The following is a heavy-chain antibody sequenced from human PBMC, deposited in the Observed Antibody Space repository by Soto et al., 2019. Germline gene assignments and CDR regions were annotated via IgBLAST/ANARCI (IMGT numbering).Heavy chain of an antibody. CDR1: GDTSTTYV. V-gene: IGHV1-69*01. CDR2: INPMSRTA. D-gene: IGHD2-21*01. Sequence: VQLVQSGVEVKKPGSSVKVSCKASGDTSTTYVTSWVRQAPGQGPEWIGGINPMSRTAKYSEKYNGRVTITADEATRTAYLDLTSLRFEDTAVYFCARGTYCGSNCFFAREYWGQGTLVTVSS. J-gene: IGHJ4*02. CDR3: ARGTYCGSNCFFAREY.